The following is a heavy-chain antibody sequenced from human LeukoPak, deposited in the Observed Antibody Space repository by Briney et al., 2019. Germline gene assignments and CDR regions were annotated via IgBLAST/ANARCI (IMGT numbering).Heavy chain of an antibody. CDR3: ARDSIGSGSYYYYGMDV. CDR1: GGSISSYY. J-gene: IGHJ6*02. D-gene: IGHD3-10*01. CDR2: IYYSGST. Sequence: KPSETLSLTCTVSGGSISSYYWSWIRQPPGKGLEWLGYIYYSGSTNYNPSLKSRVTISVDTSKNQFSLKLSSVTAADTAVYYCARDSIGSGSYYYYGMDVWGQGTTVTVSS. V-gene: IGHV4-59*01.